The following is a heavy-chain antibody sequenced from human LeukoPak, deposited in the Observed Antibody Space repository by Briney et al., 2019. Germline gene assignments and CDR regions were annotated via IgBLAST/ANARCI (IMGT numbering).Heavy chain of an antibody. Sequence: GESLKISCKVSGYSFTSYCIGWVRPMPGKGREWMGIIYPGDSGPTYSPSFQGQVTISVDKSINTAYLQLSSLQASDTAMYYCGMSGDRVPLQDDVFDVWGQGTMVTVST. D-gene: IGHD1-26*01. CDR1: GYSFTSYC. V-gene: IGHV5-51*01. CDR3: GMSGDRVPLQDDVFDV. J-gene: IGHJ3*01. CDR2: IYPGDSGP.